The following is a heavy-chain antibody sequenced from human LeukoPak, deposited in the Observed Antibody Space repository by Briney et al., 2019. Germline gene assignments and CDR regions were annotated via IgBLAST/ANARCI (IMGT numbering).Heavy chain of an antibody. D-gene: IGHD2-2*01. V-gene: IGHV4-34*01. CDR1: GGSFSGYY. CDR3: ARDWYHAIDY. Sequence: SETLSLTCAVYGGSFSGYYWSWIRQPPGKGLEWIGEINHSGSTNYNPSLKSRVTISVDTSKNQFSLKLSSVTAADTAVYYCARDWYHAIDYWGQGTLVTVSS. CDR2: INHSGST. J-gene: IGHJ4*02.